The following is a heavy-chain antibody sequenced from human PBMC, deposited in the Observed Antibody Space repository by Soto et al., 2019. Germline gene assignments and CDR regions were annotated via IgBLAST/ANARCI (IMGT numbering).Heavy chain of an antibody. CDR2: IHSGGST. CDR1: GFTVSSNY. Sequence: GGSLRLSCAASGFTVSSNYMTWVRQAPGKGLEWVSVIHSGGSTYYADSVKGRFTVSRDNLKNTLYLQMNSLRVEDTAVYYCENSNSTYQGAPFDYWGQETLVTVSS. D-gene: IGHD2-2*01. J-gene: IGHJ4*02. V-gene: IGHV3-53*01. CDR3: ENSNSTYQGAPFDY.